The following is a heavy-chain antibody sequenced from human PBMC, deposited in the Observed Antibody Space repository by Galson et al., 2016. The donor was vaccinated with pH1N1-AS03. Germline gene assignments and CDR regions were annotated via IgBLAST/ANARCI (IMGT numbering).Heavy chain of an antibody. Sequence: SLRLSCAASGFSFSTTWMTWVRQAPGKGLEFVANIKEDGSVRNYAGSVKGRFIISRDNARNTLYLQLTSLSAEDTAVYFCARDPLWVGRTGYYFDLWGPGTLVTVAS. CDR3: ARDPLWVGRTGYYFDL. V-gene: IGHV3-7*01. CDR2: IKEDGSVR. D-gene: IGHD2-21*01. CDR1: GFSFSTTW. J-gene: IGHJ4*02.